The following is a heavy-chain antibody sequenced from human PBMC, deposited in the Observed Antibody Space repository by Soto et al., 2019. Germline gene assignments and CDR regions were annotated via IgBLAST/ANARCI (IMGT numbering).Heavy chain of an antibody. V-gene: IGHV3-30-3*01. CDR1: GFTFSSYA. D-gene: IGHD3-16*01. CDR3: ARDPYFGAIDY. CDR2: ISHDGSNK. Sequence: GGSLRLSCAASGFTFSSYAMHWVRQAPGKGLEWVADISHDGSNKNYADSVKGRFTISRDNAKNSLYLQMDSLRAEDTAVYYCARDPYFGAIDYWGLGTLVTVSS. J-gene: IGHJ4*02.